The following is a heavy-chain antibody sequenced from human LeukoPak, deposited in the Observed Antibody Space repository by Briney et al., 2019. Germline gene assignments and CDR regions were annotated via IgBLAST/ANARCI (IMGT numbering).Heavy chain of an antibody. Sequence: GGSLRLSCAASGFTFSNYWMHWIRQVPGKGLVWVSHIKYDGSATNYADSVKGRFTVSRDNAKNTLYLQMNSLRAEDTAVYYCVSGSLQSGYNFDYWGQGALVTVSS. CDR1: GFTFSNYW. V-gene: IGHV3-74*01. D-gene: IGHD3-3*01. CDR2: IKYDGSAT. J-gene: IGHJ4*02. CDR3: VSGSLQSGYNFDY.